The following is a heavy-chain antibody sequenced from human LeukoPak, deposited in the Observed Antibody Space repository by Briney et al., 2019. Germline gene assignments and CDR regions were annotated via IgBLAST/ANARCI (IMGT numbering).Heavy chain of an antibody. Sequence: SQTLSLTCAISGDSVSSNSASWNWIRQSPSRGLEWLGRTYYRSRWYDDYAISVKTRITINPDTSKNQFSLQLYSVTPEDTAVYYCARDHYGAAWYGLDFWGQGTLVTVSS. CDR3: ARDHYGAAWYGLDF. J-gene: IGHJ4*02. CDR2: TYYRSRWYD. CDR1: GDSVSSNSAS. D-gene: IGHD4/OR15-4a*01. V-gene: IGHV6-1*01.